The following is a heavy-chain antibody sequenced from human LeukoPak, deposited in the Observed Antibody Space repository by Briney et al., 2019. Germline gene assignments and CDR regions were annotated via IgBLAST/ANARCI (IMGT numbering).Heavy chain of an antibody. D-gene: IGHD3-10*01. CDR2: IRYDGSNK. Sequence: GGSLRLSCAASGFTFSSYGMHWVRQAPGKGLEWVAFIRYDGSNKYYADSVKGRFTISRDNSKNTLYLQMNSLRAEDTAVYYCAKDPLRRVRGVIQRIDYWGQGTLVTVSS. CDR3: AKDPLRRVRGVIQRIDY. CDR1: GFTFSSYG. J-gene: IGHJ4*02. V-gene: IGHV3-30*02.